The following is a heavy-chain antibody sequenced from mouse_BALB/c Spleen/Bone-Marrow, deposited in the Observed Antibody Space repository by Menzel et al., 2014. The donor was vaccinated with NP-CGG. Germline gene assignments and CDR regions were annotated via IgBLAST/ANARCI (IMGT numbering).Heavy chain of an antibody. V-gene: IGHV5-17*02. CDR3: TRGGNWEDFDY. D-gene: IGHD4-1*01. CDR2: ISSGSSTI. J-gene: IGHJ2*01. Sequence: EVKLVESGGGLVQPGGSRKLSCAASGFTFXSSGMHWVRQAPERGLEWVAYISSGSSTIFYADTVKGRFTISRDNPKNPLFLQMTSLRSEDTAMYYCTRGGNWEDFDYWGQGTTLTVSS. CDR1: GFTFXSSG.